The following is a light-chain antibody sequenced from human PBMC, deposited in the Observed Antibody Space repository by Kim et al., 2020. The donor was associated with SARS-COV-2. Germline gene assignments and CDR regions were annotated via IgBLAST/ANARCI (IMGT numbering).Light chain of an antibody. CDR3: QTWDTGIRV. J-gene: IGLJ3*02. CDR1: SGHSSYA. Sequence: SVHLTCIRSSGHSSYAIAWHQQQPGQGPGFLMKVKRDGSHIKGDGIPDRFSGSTSGAERYLTISSLQPEDEADYYCQTWDTGIRVFGGGTQLTVL. V-gene: IGLV4-69*01. CDR2: VKRDGSH.